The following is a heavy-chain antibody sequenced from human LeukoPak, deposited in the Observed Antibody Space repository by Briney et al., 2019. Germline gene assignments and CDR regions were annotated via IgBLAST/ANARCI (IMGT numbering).Heavy chain of an antibody. CDR1: GFTFSSYG. J-gene: IGHJ4*02. CDR3: AKPPVGAVQNDY. V-gene: IGHV3-30*18. D-gene: IGHD1-26*01. Sequence: PGGSLRLSCAASGFTFSSYGMHWVRQAPGKGLEWVAVISNDVSTKYYADSVKGRFTISRDNSKNTLYLQMNSLRAEDTAVYYCAKPPVGAVQNDYWGQGTLVTVSS. CDR2: ISNDVSTK.